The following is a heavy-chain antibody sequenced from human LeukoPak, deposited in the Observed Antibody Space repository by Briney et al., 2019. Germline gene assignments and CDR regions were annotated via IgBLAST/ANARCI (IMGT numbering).Heavy chain of an antibody. Sequence: SQTLSLTCAISGDSVSSNSAAWNWIRQSPSRGLEWLGRTYYKSKWYNDYAVSVKSRITINPDTSKNQFSLQLNSVTPEDTAVYYCSGSHNFYYYYGMDVWGKGTTVTVSS. CDR1: GDSVSSNSAA. V-gene: IGHV6-1*01. CDR3: SGSHNFYYYYGMDV. J-gene: IGHJ6*04. CDR2: TYYKSKWYN. D-gene: IGHD3-10*01.